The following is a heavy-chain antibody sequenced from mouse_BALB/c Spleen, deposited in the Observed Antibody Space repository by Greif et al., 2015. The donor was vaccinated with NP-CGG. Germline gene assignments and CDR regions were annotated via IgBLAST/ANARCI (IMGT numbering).Heavy chain of an antibody. CDR2: VNSNGGST. D-gene: IGHD2-10*02. Sequence: EVNLVESGGGLVQPGGSLKLSCAASGFTFSSYGMSWVRKTPDKRLELVATVNSNGGSTYYPDSVKGRFTISRDNAKNTLYLQMSSLKSEDTAMYYCARYGNLYAMDYWGQGTSVTVSS. V-gene: IGHV5-6-3*01. CDR3: ARYGNLYAMDY. CDR1: GFTFSSYG. J-gene: IGHJ4*01.